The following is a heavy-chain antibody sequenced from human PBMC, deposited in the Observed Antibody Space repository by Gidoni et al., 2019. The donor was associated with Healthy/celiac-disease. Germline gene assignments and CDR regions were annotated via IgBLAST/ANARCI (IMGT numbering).Heavy chain of an antibody. CDR1: GGSFSVYS. V-gene: IGHV4-34*01. Sequence: QVQLQQWGAGLLKPSETLSLTCAVYGGSFSVYSWSWIRQPPGKGLEWIGEINHSGSTNYNPSLKSRVTISVDTSKNQFSLKLSSVTAADTAVYYCARRPRYSSSPAERTRGMDVWGKGTTVTVSS. J-gene: IGHJ6*03. CDR3: ARRPRYSSSPAERTRGMDV. D-gene: IGHD6-13*01. CDR2: INHSGST.